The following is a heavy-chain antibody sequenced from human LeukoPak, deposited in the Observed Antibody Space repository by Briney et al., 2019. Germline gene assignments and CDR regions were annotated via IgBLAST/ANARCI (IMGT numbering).Heavy chain of an antibody. CDR2: FYYSGST. J-gene: IGHJ3*02. V-gene: IGHV4-59*01. D-gene: IGHD6-13*01. CDR3: AKGGIQSGAFDI. CDR1: GGSISNYY. Sequence: SETLSLTCTVSGGSISNYYWSWIRQPPGKGLEWIGYFYYSGSTSYNPSLKSRVTISVATSKNQFSLKLSSVTAADTAVYYCAKGGIQSGAFDIWGQGTRVTVSS.